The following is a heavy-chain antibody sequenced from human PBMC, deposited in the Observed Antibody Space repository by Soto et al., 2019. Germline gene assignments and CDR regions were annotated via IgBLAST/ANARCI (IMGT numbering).Heavy chain of an antibody. V-gene: IGHV3-23*01. CDR3: AKDGWNTPPKVLRFLEWLSLMDV. D-gene: IGHD3-3*01. CDR1: GFTFSSYA. CDR2: ISGSGGST. J-gene: IGHJ6*02. Sequence: PGVSLRLSCAASGFTFSSYAMSWVRQAPGKGLEWVSAISGSGGSTYYADSVKGRFTISRDNSKNTLYLQMNSLRAEDTAVYYCAKDGWNTPPKVLRFLEWLSLMDVWGHGTTVTVSS.